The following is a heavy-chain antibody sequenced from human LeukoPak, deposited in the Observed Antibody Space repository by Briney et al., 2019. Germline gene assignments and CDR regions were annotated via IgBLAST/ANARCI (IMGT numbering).Heavy chain of an antibody. J-gene: IGHJ4*02. Sequence: GGSLRLSCAASGFDISYNYVGWVRQAPGKGLEWVSVIHTGGTTHYADSVKGRFTISKDNSNNTVYLQMNSVGVEDTAVYYCARVWFGYFFQWGQGALVTVSS. D-gene: IGHD3-10*01. V-gene: IGHV3-53*01. CDR2: IHTGGTT. CDR3: ARVWFGYFFQ. CDR1: GFDISYNY.